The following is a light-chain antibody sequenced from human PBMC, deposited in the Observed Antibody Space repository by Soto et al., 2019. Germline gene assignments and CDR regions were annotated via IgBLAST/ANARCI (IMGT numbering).Light chain of an antibody. CDR1: SSDVGGYNY. CDR2: EVS. V-gene: IGLV2-14*01. CDR3: RSYTSSSTYVV. J-gene: IGLJ2*01. Sequence: QSALTQPASVSGSPGQSITISCTGTSSDVGGYNYVAWYQQHPGKSPKLMIYEVSNLPSGVSNRFSGSKSGNTASLTMSGGQAEDEADYYCRSYTSSSTYVVVGGGTKLTVL.